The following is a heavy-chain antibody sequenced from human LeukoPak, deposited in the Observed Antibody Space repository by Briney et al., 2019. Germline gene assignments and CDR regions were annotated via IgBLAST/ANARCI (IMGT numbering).Heavy chain of an antibody. CDR1: GGSISSGGYY. D-gene: IGHD3-22*01. V-gene: IGHV4-30-2*01. CDR3: ARYYDSSGYYYWFDP. Sequence: PSETLSLTCTVSGGSISSGGYYWSWIRQPPGKGLERIGYIYHSGSTYYNPSLKSRVTISVDRSKNQFSLKLSSVTAADTAVYYCARYYDSSGYYYWFDPWGQGTLVTVSS. J-gene: IGHJ5*02. CDR2: IYHSGST.